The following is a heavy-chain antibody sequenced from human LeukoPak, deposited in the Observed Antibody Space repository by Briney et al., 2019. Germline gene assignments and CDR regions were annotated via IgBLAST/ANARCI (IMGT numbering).Heavy chain of an antibody. J-gene: IGHJ6*02. CDR1: GYTFTSYD. D-gene: IGHD2-2*01. CDR3: ARGLPIRETKYCSSTSCYPSYYYYGMDV. V-gene: IGHV1-8*01. Sequence: ASVKVSCKASGYTFTSYDINWVRQATGQGLEWMGWMNPNSGNTGYAQKFQGRVTMTRNTSISTAYMELSSLRSEDTAVYYCARGLPIRETKYCSSTSCYPSYYYYGMDVWGQGTTVTVPS. CDR2: MNPNSGNT.